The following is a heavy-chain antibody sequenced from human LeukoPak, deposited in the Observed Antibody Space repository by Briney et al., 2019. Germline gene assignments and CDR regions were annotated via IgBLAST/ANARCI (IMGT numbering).Heavy chain of an antibody. CDR3: AGDTPPGGDYYFDY. J-gene: IGHJ4*02. CDR1: GFSFSTYG. CDR2: IWNAGTNT. Sequence: GGSLRLSCAASGFSFSTYGMRWVRQAPGKGLEWVALIWNAGTNTYYADSVKGRFTISRDNSKNTLYLQMNSLRAEDTAVYYCAGDTPPGGDYYFDYWGQRTLVILSS. V-gene: IGHV3-33*01. D-gene: IGHD3-16*01.